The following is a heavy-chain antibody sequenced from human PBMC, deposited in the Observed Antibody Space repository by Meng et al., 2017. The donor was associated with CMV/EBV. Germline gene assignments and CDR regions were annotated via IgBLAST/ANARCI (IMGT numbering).Heavy chain of an antibody. V-gene: IGHV1-2*02. D-gene: IGHD2-21*01. Sequence: ASVKVSCKASGYSFTHYYIHWVRQAPGQGLEWMGRVNPKGGDTSYAQKFQGRITMTRDTSLSTVSIELSGLKSDDTAVYYCAREGIDILRVVVISVPRATGGLDVWGRGTTVTVSS. J-gene: IGHJ6*02. CDR1: GYSFTHYY. CDR3: AREGIDILRVVVISVPRATGGLDV. CDR2: VNPKGGDT.